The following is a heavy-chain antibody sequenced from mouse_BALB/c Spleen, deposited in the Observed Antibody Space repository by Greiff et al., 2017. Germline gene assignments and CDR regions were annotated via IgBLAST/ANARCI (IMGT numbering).Heavy chain of an antibody. J-gene: IGHJ4*01. V-gene: IGHV3-2*02. CDR3: ARWDYYGRGSMDY. CDR2: ISYSGST. D-gene: IGHD1-1*01. Sequence: EVKLQESGPGLVKPSQSLSLTCTVTGYSITSDYAWNWIRQFPGNKLEWMGYISYSGSTSYNPSLKSRISITRDTSKNQFFLQLNSVTTEDTATYYCARWDYYGRGSMDYWGQGTSVTVSS. CDR1: GYSITSDYA.